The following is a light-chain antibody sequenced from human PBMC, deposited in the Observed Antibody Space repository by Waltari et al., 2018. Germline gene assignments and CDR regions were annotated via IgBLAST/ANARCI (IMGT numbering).Light chain of an antibody. V-gene: IGLV8-61*01. CDR1: SGSVSTTSY. CDR2: IGN. CDR3: SLYMGSGIWV. J-gene: IGLJ3*02. Sequence: QTVVTQEPSLSVSPGGTVTLTCALSSGSVSTTSYATWYRQTPGPPPRTLLYIGNTRSSGVPDRFSGSILGNKVALTITGAQADDESDYYCSLYMGSGIWVFGGGTKLTVL.